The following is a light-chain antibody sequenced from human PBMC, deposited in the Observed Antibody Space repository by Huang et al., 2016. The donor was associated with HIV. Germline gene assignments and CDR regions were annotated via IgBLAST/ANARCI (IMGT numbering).Light chain of an antibody. J-gene: IGKJ2*01. V-gene: IGKV1-39*01. CDR1: QIINRY. CDR3: QQSYNIPRT. CDR2: GAS. Sequence: DIQMTQAPSSLSAPVGDRVIITCRAIQIINRYLNWYQQMSGRAPKLLISGASTLQGVVSPRFSGSGSGTDFTLTITDVQPEDSATYFCQQSYNIPRTFGQGTLLEI.